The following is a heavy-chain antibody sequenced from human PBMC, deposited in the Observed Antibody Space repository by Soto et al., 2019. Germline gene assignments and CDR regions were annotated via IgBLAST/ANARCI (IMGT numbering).Heavy chain of an antibody. V-gene: IGHV3-49*03. CDR1: GFTFVDYA. Sequence: GGSLRLSCTASGFTFVDYAMSWFRQAPGKGLEWVGFIRSKAYGGTTEYAASVKGRFTISRDDSKSIAYLQMNSLKTEDTAVYYCATTCAVCRDGYNIHWGQGTLVTVSS. D-gene: IGHD5-12*01. CDR3: ATTCAVCRDGYNIH. CDR2: IRSKAYGGTT. J-gene: IGHJ4*02.